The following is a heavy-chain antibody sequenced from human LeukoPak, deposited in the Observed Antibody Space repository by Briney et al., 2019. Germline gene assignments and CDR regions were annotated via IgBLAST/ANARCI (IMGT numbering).Heavy chain of an antibody. CDR1: GFTFDDYG. Sequence: GGSLRLSCAASGFTFDDYGMSWVRQAPGKGLEWVSGINWNGGSTGYGDSVKGRFTISRDNAKNSLYLQMNSLRAEDTALYHCARSSYSSGFNDAFDIWGQGTMVTVSS. J-gene: IGHJ3*02. D-gene: IGHD6-19*01. CDR3: ARSSYSSGFNDAFDI. CDR2: INWNGGST. V-gene: IGHV3-20*01.